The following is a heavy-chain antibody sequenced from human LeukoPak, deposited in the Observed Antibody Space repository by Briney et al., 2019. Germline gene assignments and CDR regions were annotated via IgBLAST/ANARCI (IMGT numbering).Heavy chain of an antibody. Sequence: SVKVSCKASGYNFTGYYMHWVRQAPGQGLEWMEEIIPIFGTANYAQKFQGRGTITADESTSTAYMELSSLRSEDTAVYYCARGALGYCSSTSCYNWFDPWGQGTLVTVSS. D-gene: IGHD2-2*01. J-gene: IGHJ5*02. CDR3: ARGALGYCSSTSCYNWFDP. CDR2: IIPIFGTA. V-gene: IGHV1-69*13. CDR1: GYNFTGYY.